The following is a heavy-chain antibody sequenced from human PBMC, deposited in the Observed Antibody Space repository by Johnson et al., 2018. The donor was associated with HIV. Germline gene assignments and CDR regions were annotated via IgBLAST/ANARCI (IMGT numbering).Heavy chain of an antibody. D-gene: IGHD3-22*01. CDR1: GFTVSSNY. V-gene: IGHV3-53*01. CDR3: TTDHSSADDAFDI. J-gene: IGHJ3*02. CDR2: IYSGGST. Sequence: VQLVESGGGVVRPGGSLRLSCAASGFTVSSNYMNWVRQAPGKGLEWVSVIYSGGSTYYADSVQGRFTISRDDSKNTLYLQMNSLKTEDTAVYYCTTDHSSADDAFDIWGQGTMVTVSS.